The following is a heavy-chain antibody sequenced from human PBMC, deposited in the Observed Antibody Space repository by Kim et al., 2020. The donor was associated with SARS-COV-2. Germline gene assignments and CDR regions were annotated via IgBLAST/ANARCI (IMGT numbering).Heavy chain of an antibody. D-gene: IGHD1-26*01. CDR2: ST. J-gene: IGHJ4*02. CDR3: ASRQVGALDY. Sequence: STNYANSVKGRFTIARDNSKNTLYLQINGLRAEDTAVYYCASRQVGALDYWGQGTLVTVSS. V-gene: IGHV3-23*01.